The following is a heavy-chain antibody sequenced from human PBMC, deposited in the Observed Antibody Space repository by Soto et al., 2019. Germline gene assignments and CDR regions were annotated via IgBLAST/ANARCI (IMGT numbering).Heavy chain of an antibody. V-gene: IGHV1-46*01. J-gene: IGHJ4*02. CDR3: ARDAGSFDY. CDR2: INPFDGSR. Sequence: ASVKVSCKASGYIFTSYYLHWVRQAPGQGLEWMGWINPFDGSRMFAQSFQGRVTFTRDTSTSTVYMELSGLRSEDTAVYYCARDAGSFDYWGQGTLVTVSS. CDR1: GYIFTSYY. D-gene: IGHD3-10*01.